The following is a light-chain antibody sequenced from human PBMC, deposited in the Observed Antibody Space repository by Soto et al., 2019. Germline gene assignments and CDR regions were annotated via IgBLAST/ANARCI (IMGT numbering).Light chain of an antibody. CDR1: QSISSW. V-gene: IGKV1-5*03. J-gene: IGKJ1*01. CDR3: QQYNSYPWT. CDR2: KAS. Sequence: DIQMTQSPSTLSASVGDRVTITCRASQSISSWLAWYQQKPGKAPKLLIYKASSLESGVPSRFSGSGSGTEFTLTISSLQPDDFATYYCQQYNSYPWTLGQGTKADIK.